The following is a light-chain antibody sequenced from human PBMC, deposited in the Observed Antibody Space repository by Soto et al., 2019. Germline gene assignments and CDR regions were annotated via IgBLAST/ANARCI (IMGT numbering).Light chain of an antibody. CDR3: SSYTSGANLI. V-gene: IGLV2-14*01. CDR1: SSDVGDYKY. CDR2: EVF. Sequence: QSALTQPASVSGSPGQSITISCTATSSDVGDYKYVSWYQQSTGKAPKLIIYEVFNRPSGGSDRFSGSKAGYTASLIISVLQAEDEAYYYCSSYTSGANLIFGGGTKLTVL. J-gene: IGLJ2*01.